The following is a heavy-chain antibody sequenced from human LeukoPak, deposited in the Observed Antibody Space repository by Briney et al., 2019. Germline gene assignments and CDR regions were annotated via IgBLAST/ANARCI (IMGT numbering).Heavy chain of an antibody. V-gene: IGHV4-4*07. CDR1: GCSISSYY. J-gene: IGHJ3*02. CDR3: ARDRRYCSSTSCYEGAFDI. CDR2: IYTSGST. D-gene: IGHD2-2*01. Sequence: PSESLSLTCTVSGCSISSYYWSSIRQPAGKGLEWIGRIYTSGSTNYNPSLKSRVTMSVDTSKTQFSLKLSPVTAADTAVYYCARDRRYCSSTSCYEGAFDIWGQGTTVTASS.